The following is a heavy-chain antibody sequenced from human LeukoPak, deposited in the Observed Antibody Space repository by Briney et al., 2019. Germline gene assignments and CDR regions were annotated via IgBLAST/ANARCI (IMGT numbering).Heavy chain of an antibody. CDR3: ARWDSSADFFDH. V-gene: IGHV4-39*07. D-gene: IGHD3-22*01. CDR1: GGSISSSSYY. Sequence: SETLSLTCTVSGGSISSSSYYWGWIRQPPGKGLEWIGSIYYSGSTYYNPSLKSRVTISVDTSKNQFSLKLSSVTAADTAVYFCARWDSSADFFDHWGQGNLVTVSS. J-gene: IGHJ4*02. CDR2: IYYSGST.